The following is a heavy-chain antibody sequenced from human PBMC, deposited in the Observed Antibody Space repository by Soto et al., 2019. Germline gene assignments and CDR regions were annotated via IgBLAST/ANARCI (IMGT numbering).Heavy chain of an antibody. CDR1: GFTFSSYE. V-gene: IGHV3-48*03. CDR2: ISSSGSNI. CDR3: ARSTIFGVVITHYYYYGMDV. D-gene: IGHD3-3*01. J-gene: IGHJ6*02. Sequence: VGSLRLSCAASGFTFSSYEMNWVRQAPGKGLEWVSYISSSGSNIYYADSVKGRFTISRDNAKNSLYLQMNSLRAEDTAVYYCARSTIFGVVITHYYYYGMDVWGQGTTVTVSS.